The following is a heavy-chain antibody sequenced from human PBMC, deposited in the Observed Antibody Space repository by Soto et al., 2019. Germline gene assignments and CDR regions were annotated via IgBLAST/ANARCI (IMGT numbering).Heavy chain of an antibody. J-gene: IGHJ4*02. D-gene: IGHD3-3*01. Sequence: QVQLQQWGAGLLKPSETLSLTCAVYGGSFSGYYWSWVRPPPGKGLEWCGEINHSGSTNYNPSLKSRVTISVDTAKIQFSLKLSSVTAADTAVYYCARGDFWSGYYLWYFDYWGQGTLVTVSS. V-gene: IGHV4-34*01. CDR1: GGSFSGYY. CDR3: ARGDFWSGYYLWYFDY. CDR2: INHSGST.